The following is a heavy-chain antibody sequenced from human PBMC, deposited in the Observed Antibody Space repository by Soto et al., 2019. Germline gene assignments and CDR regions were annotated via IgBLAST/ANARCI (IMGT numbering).Heavy chain of an antibody. D-gene: IGHD4-4*01. CDR1: GFTFSSYA. CDR2: ISGSGGST. V-gene: IGHV3-23*01. CDR3: ARLYSTDAFDI. Sequence: PGGSLRLSCAASGFTFSSYAMSWVRQAPGKGLEWVSAISGSGGSTYYADSVKGRVTITADESTSTAYMELSSLRSEDTAVYYCARLYSTDAFDIWGQGTMVTVSS. J-gene: IGHJ3*02.